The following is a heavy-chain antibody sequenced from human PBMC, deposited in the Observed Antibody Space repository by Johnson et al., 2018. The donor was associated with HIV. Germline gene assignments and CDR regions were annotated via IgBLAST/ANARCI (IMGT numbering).Heavy chain of an antibody. V-gene: IGHV3-7*03. D-gene: IGHD2-15*01. Sequence: VQLVESGGGLVQSGGSLRLSCVVSGFSFSNYWMTWVRQVPGKGLEWVANIKQDGSEKYYVDSVKGRFTISRDNAKNSLYLQMNSLRAEDTAVYYCARVGILRRRGAFDIWGQGTMVTVSS. CDR1: GFSFSNYW. J-gene: IGHJ3*02. CDR3: ARVGILRRRGAFDI. CDR2: IKQDGSEK.